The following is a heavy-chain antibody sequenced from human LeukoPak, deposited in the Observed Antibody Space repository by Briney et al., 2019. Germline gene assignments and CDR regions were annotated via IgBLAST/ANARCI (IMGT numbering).Heavy chain of an antibody. CDR2: IKPDGGEQ. CDR1: GFTFSTYW. CDR3: AREQRTFDY. D-gene: IGHD5-24*01. V-gene: IGHV3-7*03. J-gene: IGHJ4*02. Sequence: TGGSLRLSCSASGFTFSTYWMSWVRQAPGKGLEWVANIKPDGGEQYYVDSVKGRFTIPRDNADNSLYLQLSSLRAEDTAVYYCAREQRTFDYWGQGILVTVSS.